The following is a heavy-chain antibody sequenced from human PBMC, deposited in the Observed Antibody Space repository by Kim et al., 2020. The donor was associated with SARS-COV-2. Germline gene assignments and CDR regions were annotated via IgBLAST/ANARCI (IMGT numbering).Heavy chain of an antibody. V-gene: IGHV3-43*02. CDR3: AKKRSGRRSDGSQFDS. CDR2: ISGDGSST. J-gene: IGHJ4*02. D-gene: IGHD5-18*01. CDR1: GFTFDDYT. Sequence: GGSLRHSCEASGFTFDDYTMHWVRQPPGKGLEWVSLISGDGSSTYYADSVEGRFTISRDNSKDSLYLQMNSLRTEDTALYYCAKKRSGRRSDGSQFDSWGQGTLVTVSS.